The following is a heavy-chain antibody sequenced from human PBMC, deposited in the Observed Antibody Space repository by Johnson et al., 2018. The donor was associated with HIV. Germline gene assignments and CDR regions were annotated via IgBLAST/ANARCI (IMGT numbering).Heavy chain of an antibody. CDR1: GFTFSSYA. J-gene: IGHJ3*02. CDR3: AKDLYSSSWTNDAFEI. V-gene: IGHV3-23*04. CDR2: ISGSGGST. Sequence: VQLVESGGGLVQPGESLRLSCAASGFTFSSYAMSWVRQAPGKGLDWVSAISGSGGSTYYADSVKGRFTISRDSSNNTLYLQMNSLRAEDTAVYHCAKDLYSSSWTNDAFEIWGQGTMVTVSS. D-gene: IGHD6-13*01.